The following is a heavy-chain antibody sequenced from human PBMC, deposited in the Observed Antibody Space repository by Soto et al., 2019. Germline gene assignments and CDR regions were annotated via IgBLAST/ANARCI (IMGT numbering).Heavy chain of an antibody. V-gene: IGHV6-1*01. D-gene: IGHD2-15*01. CDR1: GDSVSSNSAA. CDR3: ARGGYCSGGSCYFKGEDYYYYMDV. CDR2: TYYRSKWYN. Sequence: SQTLSLTCAISGDSVSSNSAAWNWIRQSPSRGLEWLGRTYYRSKWYNDYAVSVKSRITINPDTSKNQFSLQLNSVTPEDTAVYYCARGGYCSGGSCYFKGEDYYYYMDVWGKGTTVTVSS. J-gene: IGHJ6*03.